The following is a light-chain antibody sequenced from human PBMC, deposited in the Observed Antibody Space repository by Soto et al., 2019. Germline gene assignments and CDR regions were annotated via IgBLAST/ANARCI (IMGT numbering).Light chain of an antibody. CDR2: GAS. CDR1: QSVSNSY. V-gene: IGKV3-20*01. CDR3: QQYGTSLYT. J-gene: IGKJ2*01. Sequence: EIVLTQSPGTLSLSPGERATLPCRASQSVSNSYLAWYQQKPGQAPRLLMYGASNRATGIPDRFSGSGSGXXXXXXXXXXXPXXXXVYYCQQYGTSLYTFGQGTKLEIK.